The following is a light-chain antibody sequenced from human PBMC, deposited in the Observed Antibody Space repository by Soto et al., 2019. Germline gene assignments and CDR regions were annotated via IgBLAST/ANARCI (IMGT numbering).Light chain of an antibody. CDR1: QSVSDSY. J-gene: IGKJ3*01. V-gene: IGKV3-20*01. CDR2: AS. Sequence: EIVLTQSPGTLSLSPGERATLSCRASQSVSDSYLAWYQQKPGQAPRLLIYASSRATGIPDRFSGSGSGTDFTPTLTRLEHEDFAVYYCQRYGSSALFGPGTNVDIK. CDR3: QRYGSSAL.